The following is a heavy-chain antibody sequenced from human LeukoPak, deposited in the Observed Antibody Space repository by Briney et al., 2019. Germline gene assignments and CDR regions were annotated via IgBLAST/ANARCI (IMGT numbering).Heavy chain of an antibody. Sequence: GGSLRLSCTASGFTFGDYAMNWFRQAPGKGLEWVGFIRSKAYGGTTEYAASVKGRFTISRDDSKSIAYLQMNSLKTEDTAVYYCTRDVDYYDSSGYYPADIWGQGTMVTVSS. CDR1: GFTFGDYA. V-gene: IGHV3-49*03. J-gene: IGHJ3*02. D-gene: IGHD3-22*01. CDR3: TRDVDYYDSSGYYPADI. CDR2: IRSKAYGGTT.